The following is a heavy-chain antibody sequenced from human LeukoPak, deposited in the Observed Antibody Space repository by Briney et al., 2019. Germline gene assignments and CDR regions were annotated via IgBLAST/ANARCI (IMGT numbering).Heavy chain of an antibody. CDR3: ARDYASYYYYYMDV. J-gene: IGHJ6*03. Sequence: SETLSLTCTVSGGSISSGSYYWSWLRQPAGKGLEWIGRIYTSGSTNYNPSLKSRVTISVDTSNNQFSLKLSSVTAADTAVYYCARDYASYYYYYMDVWGKGTTVTVSS. D-gene: IGHD2-2*01. CDR1: GGSISSGSYY. V-gene: IGHV4-61*02. CDR2: IYTSGST.